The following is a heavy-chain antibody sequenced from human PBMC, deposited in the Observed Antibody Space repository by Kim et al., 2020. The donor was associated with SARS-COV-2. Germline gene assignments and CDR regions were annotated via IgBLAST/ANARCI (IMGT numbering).Heavy chain of an antibody. D-gene: IGHD3-16*02. CDR1: GFTFSSYG. CDR3: AKDYDYVWGSYHFDY. CDR2: ISYDGSNK. J-gene: IGHJ4*01. Sequence: GGSLRLSCAASGFTFSSYGMHWVRQAPGKGLEWVAVISYDGSNKYYADSVKGRFTISRDNSKNTLYLQMNSLRAEDTAVYYCAKDYDYVWGSYHFDYWG. V-gene: IGHV3-30*18.